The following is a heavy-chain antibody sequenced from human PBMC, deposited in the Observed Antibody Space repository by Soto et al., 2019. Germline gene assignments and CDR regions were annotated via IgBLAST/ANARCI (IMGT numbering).Heavy chain of an antibody. CDR1: GGSISSYY. CDR2: IYTSGST. V-gene: IGHV4-4*07. Sequence: QVQLQESGPGLVKPSETPSLTCTVSGGSISSYYWSWIRQPAGKGLEWIGRIYTSGSTNYNPSLKSRVTMSVDTSKNQFSLKLSSVTAADTAVYYCAREGYYDSSGYYLLGYWGQGTLVTVSS. J-gene: IGHJ4*02. D-gene: IGHD3-22*01. CDR3: AREGYYDSSGYYLLGY.